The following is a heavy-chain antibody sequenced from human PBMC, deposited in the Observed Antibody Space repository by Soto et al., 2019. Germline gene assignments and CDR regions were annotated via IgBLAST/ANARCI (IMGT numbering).Heavy chain of an antibody. D-gene: IGHD3-3*01. Sequence: GGSLRLSCAASGFTFSSYGMHWVRQAPGKGLEWVAVISYDGSNKYYADSVKGRFTISRDNSKNTLYLQMNSLRAEDTAVYYCAKDGGTYDFWSGYWGGSYYYGMDVWGQGTTVTVSS. CDR1: GFTFSSYG. V-gene: IGHV3-30*18. CDR2: ISYDGSNK. CDR3: AKDGGTYDFWSGYWGGSYYYGMDV. J-gene: IGHJ6*02.